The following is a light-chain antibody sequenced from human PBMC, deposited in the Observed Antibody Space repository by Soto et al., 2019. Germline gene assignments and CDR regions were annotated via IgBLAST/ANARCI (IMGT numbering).Light chain of an antibody. CDR2: WAS. Sequence: DIVMTQSPDSLAVSLGERATINCKSSQSVLLSSNNKNFLAWYQQKPGQPPKLLIYWASTRESGVPDRFSGSGSGTDFTLTISSLQAEDVAVYYCQQYFSTRTF. J-gene: IGKJ1*01. CDR1: QSVLLSSNNKNF. CDR3: QQYFSTRT. V-gene: IGKV4-1*01.